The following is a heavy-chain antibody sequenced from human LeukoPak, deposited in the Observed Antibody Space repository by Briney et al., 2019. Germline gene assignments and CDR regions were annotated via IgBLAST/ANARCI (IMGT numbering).Heavy chain of an antibody. D-gene: IGHD2-2*01. Sequence: SVKVSCKASGFTFTSSAMQWVRQARGQRLEWIGWIVVGSGNTNYAQKFQERVTITRDMSTSTAYMELSSLRSEDTAVYYCDSDREVVVQPNSDCYYMDVWGKGTTVTVSS. CDR3: DSDREVVVQPNSDCYYMDV. V-gene: IGHV1-58*02. CDR1: GFTFTSSA. J-gene: IGHJ6*03. CDR2: IVVGSGNT.